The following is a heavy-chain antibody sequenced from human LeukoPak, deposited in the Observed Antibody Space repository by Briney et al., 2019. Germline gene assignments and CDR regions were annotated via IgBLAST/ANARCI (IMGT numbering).Heavy chain of an antibody. V-gene: IGHV1-3*01. Sequence: ASVKVSCKASGYTFTSYAMHWVRQAPGQRLECMGWINAGNGNTKYSQKFQGRVTITRDTSASTAYMELSSVRSEDTAVYYCATSGDDFWSGFDYWGQGTLVTVCS. CDR1: GYTFTSYA. J-gene: IGHJ4*02. CDR2: INAGNGNT. CDR3: ATSGDDFWSGFDY. D-gene: IGHD3-3*01.